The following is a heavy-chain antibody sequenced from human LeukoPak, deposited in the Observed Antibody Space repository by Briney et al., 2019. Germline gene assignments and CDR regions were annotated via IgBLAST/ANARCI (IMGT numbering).Heavy chain of an antibody. Sequence: PGGSLRLSCAASGFTVSSNYMSWVRQAPGKGLEWVSVIYSGGSTYYADSVKGRFTISRDNSKNTLYLQMNSLRAEDTAVYCCARDLGTFYGDHVLSWGQGTLVTVSS. V-gene: IGHV3-66*02. CDR1: GFTVSSNY. D-gene: IGHD4-17*01. J-gene: IGHJ5*02. CDR2: IYSGGST. CDR3: ARDLGTFYGDHVLS.